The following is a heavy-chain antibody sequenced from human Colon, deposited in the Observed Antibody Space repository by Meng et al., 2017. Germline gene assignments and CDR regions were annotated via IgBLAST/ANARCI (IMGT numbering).Heavy chain of an antibody. J-gene: IGHJ4*02. CDR3: TTWYGEY. Sequence: QVQLQQPGPGLVKPSQTLSLTCAISGDSVFSNRALWHWVRQSPSRGLEWLGQTYYRSEWQNHYGVSVKSRITINADTSRNHFSLHLNSVTPEDTAVYYCTTWYGEYWGQGTLVTVSS. V-gene: IGHV6-1*01. CDR2: TYYRSEWQN. CDR1: GDSVFSNRAL. D-gene: IGHD3-10*01.